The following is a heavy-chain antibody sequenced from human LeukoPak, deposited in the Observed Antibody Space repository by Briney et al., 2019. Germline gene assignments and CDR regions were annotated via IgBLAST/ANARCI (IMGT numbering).Heavy chain of an antibody. Sequence: SSETLSLTCTVSGGSISSYYWSWIRQPPGKGLEWIGYIYYSGSTNYNPSLKSRVTISVDTSKNQFSLKLSSVTAADTAVYYCARCPQGDYDYVWGYDYWGQGTLVTVSS. CDR3: ARCPQGDYDYVWGYDY. J-gene: IGHJ4*02. CDR2: IYYSGST. V-gene: IGHV4-59*12. D-gene: IGHD3-16*01. CDR1: GGSISSYY.